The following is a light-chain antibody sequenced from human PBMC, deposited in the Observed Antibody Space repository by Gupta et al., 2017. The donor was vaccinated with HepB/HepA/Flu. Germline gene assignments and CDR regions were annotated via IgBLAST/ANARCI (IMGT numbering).Light chain of an antibody. V-gene: IGLV2-23*02. J-gene: IGLJ2*01. CDR1: SSDVGKYNL. CDR3: CSYAGTSTVV. Sequence: QSALTQPAAVSGSPGKSITIPCTETSSDVGKYNLVAWYQQHPGKAPKLMIYEVSKRPSGVSNRFSGSKSGNTASLTISGLQAEDEADYYCCSYAGTSTVVFGGGTKRPVL. CDR2: EVS.